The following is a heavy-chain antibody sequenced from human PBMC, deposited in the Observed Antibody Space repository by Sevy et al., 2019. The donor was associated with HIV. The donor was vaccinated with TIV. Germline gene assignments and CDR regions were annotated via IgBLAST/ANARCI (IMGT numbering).Heavy chain of an antibody. CDR1: GGSIPGHY. V-gene: IGHV4-59*11. CDR3: ARVDNSGTYVLY. D-gene: IGHD3-10*01. Sequence: AETLSLTCAVSGGSIPGHYWSWIRQTPQKGLEWIGYHYHSDSTKYNPSLKSRATISVHTSKNPFFLSLSSVTAADTAVYYCARVDNSGTYVLYWGQGIRVTVSS. CDR2: HYHSDST. J-gene: IGHJ4*02.